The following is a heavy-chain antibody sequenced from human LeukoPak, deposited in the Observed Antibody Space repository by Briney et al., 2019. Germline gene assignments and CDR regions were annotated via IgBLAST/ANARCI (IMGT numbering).Heavy chain of an antibody. CDR3: ARPLYSSGWYYFDY. Sequence: PGGTLRLSCAASGFTFSSYGMSWVRQAPGKGLEWVSAISGSGGSTYYADSVKGRFTISRDNSKNTLYLQMNSLRAEDTAVYYCARPLYSSGWYYFDYWGQGTLVTVSS. CDR1: GFTFSSYG. J-gene: IGHJ4*02. CDR2: ISGSGGST. D-gene: IGHD6-19*01. V-gene: IGHV3-23*01.